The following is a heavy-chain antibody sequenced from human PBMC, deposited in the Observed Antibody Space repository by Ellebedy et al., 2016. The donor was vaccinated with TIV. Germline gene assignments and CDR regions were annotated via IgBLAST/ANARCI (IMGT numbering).Heavy chain of an antibody. J-gene: IGHJ2*01. CDR2: ISSADST. D-gene: IGHD6-6*01. Sequence: GESLKISCTASGFTVTSNYMNWIRQAPGKGPEWVSSISSADSTYFADSVKGRFTISRDNSKNTVYLQMNSLRAEDTAVYYCARVRVAARSGYFDLWGRGTLVTVSS. V-gene: IGHV3-53*01. CDR3: ARVRVAARSGYFDL. CDR1: GFTVTSNY.